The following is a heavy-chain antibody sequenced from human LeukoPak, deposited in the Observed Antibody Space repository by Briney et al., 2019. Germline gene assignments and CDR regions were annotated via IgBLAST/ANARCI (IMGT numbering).Heavy chain of an antibody. CDR1: GGTFSSYA. Sequence: SVKVSCKASGGTFSSYAISWVRQAPGQGLEWMGRIIPIFGTANYAQKFQGRVTITTDESTSTAYMELSSRRSEDTAVYYCASLDYYDSSNWGQGTLVTVSS. CDR2: IIPIFGTA. V-gene: IGHV1-69*05. D-gene: IGHD3-22*01. J-gene: IGHJ4*02. CDR3: ASLDYYDSSN.